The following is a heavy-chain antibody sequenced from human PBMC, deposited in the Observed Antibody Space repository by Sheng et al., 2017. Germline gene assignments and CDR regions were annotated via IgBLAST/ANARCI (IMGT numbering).Heavy chain of an antibody. Sequence: ESGGGVVQPGRSLRLSCAASGFTFSSYGMHWVRQAPGKGLEWVAVISYDGSNKYYADSVKGRFTISRDNSKNTLYLQMNSLRAEDTAVYYCAKTSRVEMATDFDYWGQGTLVTVSS. V-gene: IGHV3-30*18. CDR3: AKTSRVEMATDFDY. CDR2: ISYDGSNK. D-gene: IGHD5-12*01. CDR1: GFTFSSYG. J-gene: IGHJ4*02.